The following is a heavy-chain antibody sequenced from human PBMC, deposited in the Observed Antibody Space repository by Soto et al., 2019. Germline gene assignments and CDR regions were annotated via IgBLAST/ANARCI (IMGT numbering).Heavy chain of an antibody. V-gene: IGHV1-3*01. Sequence: ASVKVSCKASGYTFTSYAMHWVRQAPGQRLEWMGWINAGNGNTKYSQKFQGRVTITRDTSASTAYMELSSLRSEDTAVYYCARDTKYSSSGYGMDVWGQGTTVTASS. D-gene: IGHD6-6*01. J-gene: IGHJ6*02. CDR1: GYTFTSYA. CDR2: INAGNGNT. CDR3: ARDTKYSSSGYGMDV.